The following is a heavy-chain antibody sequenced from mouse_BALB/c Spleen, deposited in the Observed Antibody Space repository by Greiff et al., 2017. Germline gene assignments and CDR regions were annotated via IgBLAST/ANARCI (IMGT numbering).Heavy chain of an antibody. D-gene: IGHD2-2*01. CDR2: INPYNDGT. Sequence: VHVKQSGPELVKPGASVKMSCKASGYTFTSYVMHWVKQKPGQGLEWIGYINPYNDGTKYNEKFKGKATLTSDKSSSTAYMELSSLTSEDSAVYYCARYGYDGAMDYWGQGTSVTVSS. V-gene: IGHV1-14*01. J-gene: IGHJ4*01. CDR1: GYTFTSYV. CDR3: ARYGYDGAMDY.